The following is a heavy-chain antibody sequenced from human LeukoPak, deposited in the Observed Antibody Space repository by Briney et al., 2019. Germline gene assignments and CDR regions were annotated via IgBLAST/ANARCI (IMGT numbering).Heavy chain of an antibody. V-gene: IGHV3-7*03. J-gene: IGHJ4*02. Sequence: PGGSLKLSCAASGFTFSSYWMSWVRQAPGKGLEWVANINQDGSEKYYVDSVKGRFTISRDNAKNSLYLQMNSLRAEDTALYYCAKATVRPYSYGSFDYWGQGTLVTVSS. D-gene: IGHD5-18*01. CDR3: AKATVRPYSYGSFDY. CDR1: GFTFSSYW. CDR2: INQDGSEK.